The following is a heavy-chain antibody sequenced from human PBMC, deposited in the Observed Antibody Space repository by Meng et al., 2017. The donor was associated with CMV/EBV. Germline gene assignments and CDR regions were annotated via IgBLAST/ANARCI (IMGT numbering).Heavy chain of an antibody. Sequence: ASVKVSCKASGYTFTSYYMHWVRQAPGQGLEWMGIINPSGGSTSYAQKFQGRVTMTRDTSTSTVYMELSSLSSEDTAVYYCARGTEHSFDWLTHPRGPDNGLDVWGQGTTVTVSS. J-gene: IGHJ6*02. D-gene: IGHD3-9*01. CDR2: INPSGGST. CDR1: GYTFTSYY. V-gene: IGHV1-46*01. CDR3: ARGTEHSFDWLTHPRGPDNGLDV.